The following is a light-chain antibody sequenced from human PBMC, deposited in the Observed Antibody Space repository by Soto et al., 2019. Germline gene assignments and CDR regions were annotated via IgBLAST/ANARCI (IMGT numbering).Light chain of an antibody. CDR3: SSFAGNNNLV. Sequence: QSALTQPPSASGSPGQSVTISCTGTSSDVGGYNYVSWYQQQPGKAPKLMISEVSKRPSGVPDRFSGSKSGTTASLTVSGLQAEDEADYYCSSFAGNNNLVFGGGTKVTVL. CDR2: EVS. CDR1: SSDVGGYNY. V-gene: IGLV2-8*01. J-gene: IGLJ2*01.